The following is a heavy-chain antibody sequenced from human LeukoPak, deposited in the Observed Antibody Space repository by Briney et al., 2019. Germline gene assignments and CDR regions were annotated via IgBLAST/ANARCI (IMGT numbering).Heavy chain of an antibody. V-gene: IGHV3-48*01. D-gene: IGHD2-2*02. Sequence: GGPLRLSCAASGFTFSSYSMNWVRQAPGKGLEWVSFISSSSSTIYYADSVKGRFTISRDNAKNSLYLQMNSLRAEDTAVYYCARARLYVPAAILDYWGQGTLVTVSS. CDR3: ARARLYVPAAILDY. J-gene: IGHJ4*02. CDR2: ISSSSSTI. CDR1: GFTFSSYS.